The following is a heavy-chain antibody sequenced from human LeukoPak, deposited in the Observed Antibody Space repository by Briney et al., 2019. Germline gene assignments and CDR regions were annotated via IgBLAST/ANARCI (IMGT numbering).Heavy chain of an antibody. J-gene: IGHJ4*02. CDR1: GFTLSIYA. CDR3: AKDPDY. Sequence: GGSLRLSCAACGFTLSIYAMSWVREARGKGLEWVSAISGSGGSTYYADSVKGRFTISRDNSKHTLYLQMNSLRADDTAVYYCAKDPDYWGQGTLVTVSS. V-gene: IGHV3-23*01. CDR2: ISGSGGST.